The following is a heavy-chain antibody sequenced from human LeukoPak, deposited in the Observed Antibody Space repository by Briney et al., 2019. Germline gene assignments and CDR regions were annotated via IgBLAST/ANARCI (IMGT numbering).Heavy chain of an antibody. V-gene: IGHV3-21*01. D-gene: IGHD3-10*01. Sequence: GGSLRLSCAASGFTFSAYNMNWVRRTPGKGLEWVSSITASSSYMFYADSVRGRFTISRDNAENSLYLQMNSLRAEDTAVYYCARTPSITMVRGLIITNNIPTYYFDYWGQGTLVTVSS. CDR2: ITASSSYM. CDR3: ARTPSITMVRGLIITNNIPTYYFDY. J-gene: IGHJ4*02. CDR1: GFTFSAYN.